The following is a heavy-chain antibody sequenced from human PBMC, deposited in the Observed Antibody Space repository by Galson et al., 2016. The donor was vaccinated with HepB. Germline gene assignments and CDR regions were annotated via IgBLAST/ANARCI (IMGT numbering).Heavy chain of an antibody. Sequence: SLRLSCAASGFIFSDYYMSWVRQAPGKGLEWVSYISSSGSSYGFTIYYADSVKGRFTISRDNAENSLYLQMNSLRAEDTDVYYCARDSGFCNNKDCQYERGMDVWGKGTTVTVSS. D-gene: IGHD2/OR15-2a*01. J-gene: IGHJ6*04. V-gene: IGHV3-11*01. CDR2: ISSSGSSYGFTI. CDR3: ARDSGFCNNKDCQYERGMDV. CDR1: GFIFSDYY.